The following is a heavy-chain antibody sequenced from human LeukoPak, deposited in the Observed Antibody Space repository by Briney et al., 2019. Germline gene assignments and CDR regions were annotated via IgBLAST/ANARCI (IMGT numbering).Heavy chain of an antibody. J-gene: IGHJ5*02. CDR3: ARVRPAAILGRSWFDP. D-gene: IGHD2-2*02. CDR2: INPNSGGT. V-gene: IGHV1-2*02. CDR1: GYTFTGYY. Sequence: ASVKVSCKASGYTFTGYYMHWVRQAPGQGLEWMGWINPNSGGTNYAQKFQGRVTMTRDTSISTAYMELSRLRSDDTAVYYRARVRPAAILGRSWFDPWGQGTLVTVSS.